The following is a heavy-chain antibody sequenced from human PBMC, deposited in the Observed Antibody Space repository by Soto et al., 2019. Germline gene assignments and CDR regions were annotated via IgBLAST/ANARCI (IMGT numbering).Heavy chain of an antibody. CDR1: GFTFSDYA. CDR3: AKGGRQWLVTSDFNY. D-gene: IGHD6-19*01. J-gene: IGHJ4*02. V-gene: IGHV3-30*18. Sequence: GGSLRLSCAASGFTFSDYAMHWVRQAPGKGLERVAVVPHDGRNTHYADSVKGRFTISRDSSKNAVSLEMTSLRAEDTAVYYCAKGGRQWLVTSDFNYWGQGALVTVSS. CDR2: VPHDGRNT.